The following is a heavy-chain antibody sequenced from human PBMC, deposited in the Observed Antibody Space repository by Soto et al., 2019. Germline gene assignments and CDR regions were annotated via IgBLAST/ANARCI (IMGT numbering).Heavy chain of an antibody. D-gene: IGHD1-7*01. CDR3: ARVWNSCQYYCGMDV. CDR2: ISADNGNT. Sequence: QVQLVQSGAEVKKPGASVKVSCKASGYTFTSYGSSWVRQAPGQGLEWMGWISADNGNTNYAQKRRGRVTMTTDTSTSTAYMELRSLRFDDTDVYYCARVWNSCQYYCGMDVWVPGSTVTV. V-gene: IGHV1-18*01. J-gene: IGHJ6*02. CDR1: GYTFTSYG.